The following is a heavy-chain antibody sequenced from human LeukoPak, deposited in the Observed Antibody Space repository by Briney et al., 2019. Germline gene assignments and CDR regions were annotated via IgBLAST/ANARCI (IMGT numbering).Heavy chain of an antibody. CDR1: GFTFSNAW. CDR3: TTRGFWDTSVGMDV. CDR2: IKSKTDGGTP. Sequence: GGSLRLSCAASGFTFSNAWMSWVRQAPGKGLEWVGRIKSKTDGGTPDYAAPVKGRFTISRDDSKNTLYLQMNSLKTEDTAVYYCTTRGFWDTSVGMDVWGQGTTVTVSS. J-gene: IGHJ6*02. V-gene: IGHV3-15*01. D-gene: IGHD3-16*01.